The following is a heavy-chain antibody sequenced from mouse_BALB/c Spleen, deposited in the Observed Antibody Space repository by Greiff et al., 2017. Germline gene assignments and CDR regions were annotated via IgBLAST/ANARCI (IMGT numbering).Heavy chain of an antibody. D-gene: IGHD2-1*01. CDR2: IWTGGGT. CDR1: GFSLTSYD. V-gene: IGHV2-9-2*01. Sequence: QVQLKESGPGLVAPSQSLSITCTVSGFSLTSYDISWIRQPPGKGLEWLGVIWTGGGTNYNSAFMSRLSISKDNSKSQVFLKMNSLQTDDTAIYYCVRAYGNYDYYAMDYWGQGTSVTVSS. J-gene: IGHJ4*01. CDR3: VRAYGNYDYYAMDY.